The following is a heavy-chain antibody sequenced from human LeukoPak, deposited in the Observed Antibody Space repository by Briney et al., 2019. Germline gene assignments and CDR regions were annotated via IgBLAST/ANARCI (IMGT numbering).Heavy chain of an antibody. Sequence: GGPLRLSCAASGFTFSSSAMSWDRQAPGKGLEWVSAISNNGGYTYYADSVQGRFTISRDNSKSTLCLQMNSLRAEDTAVYYCAKQLGYCSDGSCYFPYWGQGTLVTVSS. CDR3: AKQLGYCSDGSCYFPY. J-gene: IGHJ4*02. D-gene: IGHD2-15*01. CDR1: GFTFSSSA. CDR2: ISNNGGYT. V-gene: IGHV3-23*01.